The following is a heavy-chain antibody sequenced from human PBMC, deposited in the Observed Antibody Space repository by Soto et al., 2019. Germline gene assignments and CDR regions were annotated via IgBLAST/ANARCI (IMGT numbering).Heavy chain of an antibody. J-gene: IGHJ6*02. V-gene: IGHV1-18*04. CDR1: GYTFTSYG. D-gene: IGHD3-3*01. CDR3: ARHEPVNYDFWSGYYPGGYYYYYGMDV. CDR2: ISAYNGNT. Sequence: ASVKVSCKASGYTFTSYGISWVRQAPGQGLEWMGWISAYNGNTNYAQKLQGRVAMTTDTSTSTAYMELRSLRSDDTAVYYCARHEPVNYDFWSGYYPGGYYYYYGMDVWGQGTTVTVSS.